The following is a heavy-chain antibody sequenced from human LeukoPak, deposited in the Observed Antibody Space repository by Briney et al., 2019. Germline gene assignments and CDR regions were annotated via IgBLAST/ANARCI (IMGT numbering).Heavy chain of an antibody. V-gene: IGHV3-15*01. D-gene: IGHD2-15*01. J-gene: IGHJ3*02. CDR2: IKRKIDDGRI. Sequence: PGRSLRLSCAASGFTFSDTWMIWVRQAPGKGLEWVGRIKRKIDDGRIDYVASVKGRFSISRDDSKTTLYLQMNSLKIEDTAVYYCTTRYCNGNGANCYDDAFDIWGQGTMVTVSS. CDR1: GFTFSDTW. CDR3: TTRYCNGNGANCYDDAFDI.